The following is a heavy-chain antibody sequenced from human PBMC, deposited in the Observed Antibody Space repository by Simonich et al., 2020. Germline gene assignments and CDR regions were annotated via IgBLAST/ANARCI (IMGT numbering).Heavy chain of an antibody. CDR1: GYTFTGYY. D-gene: IGHD3-10*01. CDR3: ASASYGSGSYYDY. V-gene: IGHV1-2*02. J-gene: IGHJ4*02. CDR2: INPNSGGT. Sequence: QVQLVQSGAEVKKPGASVKVSCKASGYTFTGYYMHWVRQAPGQGLEWMGWINPNSGGTNYAQKVQGRVTMTRDTSISTAYMELSRLRSDDTAVYYCASASYGSGSYYDYWGQGTLVTVSS.